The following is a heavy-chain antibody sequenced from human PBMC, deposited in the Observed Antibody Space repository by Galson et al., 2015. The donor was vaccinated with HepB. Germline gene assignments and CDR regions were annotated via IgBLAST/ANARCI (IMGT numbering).Heavy chain of an antibody. CDR2: FTSSGANT. J-gene: IGHJ4*02. D-gene: IGHD6-19*01. CDR3: AKDGRGGDGWSKFDY. Sequence: SLRLSCAASGFTFSNYGMSWVRQAPGRGLEWVSCFTSSGANTYYADSVKGRFTISRDNSKSTLYLQMNSLRAEDTAVYFCAKDGRGGDGWSKFDYWGQGTLVTVSS. V-gene: IGHV3-23*01. CDR1: GFTFSNYG.